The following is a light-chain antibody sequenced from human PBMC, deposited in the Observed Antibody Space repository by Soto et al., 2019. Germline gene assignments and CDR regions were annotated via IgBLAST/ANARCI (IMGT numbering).Light chain of an antibody. CDR2: DAS. V-gene: IGKV1-5*01. CDR3: QQYATYHRT. J-gene: IGKJ4*02. Sequence: DIQMTQSPSTLSVSVGDTVTVTCRASQSISGRLAWYQQKPGEAPHLIVYDASTLENGVSSRFSGSGSGTEFTLTINSLQTHDFATYYCQQYATYHRTFGRGTRLEVK. CDR1: QSISGR.